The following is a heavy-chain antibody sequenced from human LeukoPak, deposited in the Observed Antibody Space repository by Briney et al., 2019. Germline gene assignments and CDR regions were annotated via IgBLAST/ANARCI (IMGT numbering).Heavy chain of an antibody. CDR2: IYDSGST. V-gene: IGHV4-59*12. CDR3: ARETTYYDFWSGYYPGITGYYYYYYMDV. Sequence: PSETLSLTCTVSGASLSGYYWSWIRQSPGKGLQWIGSIYDSGSTYYNPSLKSRVTISVDTSKNQFSLKLSSVTAADTAVYYCARETTYYDFWSGYYPGITGYYYYYYMDVWGKGTTVTVSS. J-gene: IGHJ6*03. CDR1: GASLSGYY. D-gene: IGHD3-3*01.